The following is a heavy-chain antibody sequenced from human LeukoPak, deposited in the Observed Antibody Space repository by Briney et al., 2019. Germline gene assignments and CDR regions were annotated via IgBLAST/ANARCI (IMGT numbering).Heavy chain of an antibody. V-gene: IGHV1-3*01. CDR2: INAGNGNT. CDR3: ARDLEVRGTMDV. D-gene: IGHD3-10*01. J-gene: IGHJ6*04. Sequence: ASVKVSCKASGYTFTSYAMHWVRQAPGQRLEWMGWINAGNGNTKYSQKFQGRVTIARDTSASTAYKELSSLRSEDTAVYYCARDLEVRGTMDVWGKGTTVTVSS. CDR1: GYTFTSYA.